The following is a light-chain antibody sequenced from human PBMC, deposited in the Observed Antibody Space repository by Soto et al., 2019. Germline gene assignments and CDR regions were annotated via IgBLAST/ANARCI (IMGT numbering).Light chain of an antibody. CDR1: QSISSW. V-gene: IGKV1-5*01. J-gene: IGKJ5*01. Sequence: DIQMTQSPSTLSASVGGRVPITCRASQSISSWLAWYQQKPGKAPKLLIYDASGLESGVPSRFSGSGSGTHFTLTISSLQPEDVATYYCQQLHGYPITFGQGTRLEIK. CDR3: QQLHGYPIT. CDR2: DAS.